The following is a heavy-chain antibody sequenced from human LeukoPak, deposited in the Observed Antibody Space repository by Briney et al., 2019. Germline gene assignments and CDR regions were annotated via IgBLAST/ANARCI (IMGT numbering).Heavy chain of an antibody. D-gene: IGHD2-2*01. CDR2: IYYSGST. J-gene: IGHJ6*03. CDR1: GGSISSGDYY. Sequence: SQTLSLTCTVSGGSISSGDYYWSWIRQPPGKGLEWIGYIYYSGSTYYNPSLKSRVTISVDTSKNQFSLKLSSVTAADTAVYYCARRRPYCSSTSCYSYYYYYYMDVWGKGTTVTVSS. V-gene: IGHV4-30-4*01. CDR3: ARRRPYCSSTSCYSYYYYYYMDV.